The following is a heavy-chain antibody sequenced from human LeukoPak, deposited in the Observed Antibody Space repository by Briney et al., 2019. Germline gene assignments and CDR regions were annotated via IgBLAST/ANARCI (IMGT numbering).Heavy chain of an antibody. CDR1: GFTFNSYS. CDR2: ITRSSSTI. J-gene: IGHJ4*02. V-gene: IGHV3-48*01. D-gene: IGHD6-19*01. Sequence: GGSLRLSCAASGFTFNSYSMNWVRQAPGKGLEWIAYITRSSSTIYYADSVTGRFTISRDNAKKSLYLQMNSLRVEDTAVYYCARMGYSSGWLGWGQGTLVTASS. CDR3: ARMGYSSGWLG.